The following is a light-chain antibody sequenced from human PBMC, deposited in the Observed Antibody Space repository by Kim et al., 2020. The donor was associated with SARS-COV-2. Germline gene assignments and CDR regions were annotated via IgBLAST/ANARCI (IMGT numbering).Light chain of an antibody. CDR2: GTN. CDR3: ASWDDSLNGQV. J-gene: IGLJ1*01. CDR1: NSNIGSST. Sequence: GQRVTISCSGSNSNIGSSTVNWYQQRPGTAPKLLIYGTNQRPMGVPDRFSGSKSGTSASLAISGLRSEDESDYYCASWDDSLNGQVFGTGTKVTVL. V-gene: IGLV1-44*01.